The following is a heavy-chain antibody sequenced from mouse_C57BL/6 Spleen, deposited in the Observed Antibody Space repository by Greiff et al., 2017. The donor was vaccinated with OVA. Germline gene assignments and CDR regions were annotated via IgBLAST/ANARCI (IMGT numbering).Heavy chain of an antibody. V-gene: IGHV1-26*01. CDR3: ARVPYNFDY. CDR1: GYTFTDYY. J-gene: IGHJ2*01. Sequence: VQLQQSGPELVKPGASVKISCKASGYTFTDYYMNWVKQSHGKSLEWMGDINPNNGGTSYNQQFKDKATLTVDKSSNPAYMELSSLTSEASAVYNFARVPYNFDYWGKGTTLTVSS. CDR2: INPNNGGT. D-gene: IGHD2-10*01.